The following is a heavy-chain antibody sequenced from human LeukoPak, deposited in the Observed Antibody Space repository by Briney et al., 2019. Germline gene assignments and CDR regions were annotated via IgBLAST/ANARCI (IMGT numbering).Heavy chain of an antibody. V-gene: IGHV3-15*01. CDR1: GFTFSNAW. J-gene: IGHJ4*02. D-gene: IGHD3-22*01. CDR2: IKSKTDGGTT. Sequence: PGGSLRLSCAASGFTFSNAWMSWVRQAPGKGLEWVGRIKSKTDGGTTDYAAPVKGRFTISRDDSKNTLYLQMNSLKTEDTAMYYCSKYHYDSDGHWYHFDYWGQGTLVTVSS. CDR3: SKYHYDSDGHWYHFDY.